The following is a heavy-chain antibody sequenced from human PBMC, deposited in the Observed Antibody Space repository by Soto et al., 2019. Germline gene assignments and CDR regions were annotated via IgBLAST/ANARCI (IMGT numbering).Heavy chain of an antibody. CDR2: ISGGGDTT. Sequence: EVQLLESGGGLGQPGGSLRLSCAASGFTFNNYAMTWVRQAPGKGLEWVSAISGGGDTTSYEDSVKGRFTVSRDGSKNTLYLQMSSLRAEDTALYYCAKGRGGSGSLTPRVDFWGQGTRVTVSS. CDR3: AKGRGGSGSLTPRVDF. CDR1: GFTFNNYA. D-gene: IGHD3-10*01. J-gene: IGHJ4*02. V-gene: IGHV3-23*01.